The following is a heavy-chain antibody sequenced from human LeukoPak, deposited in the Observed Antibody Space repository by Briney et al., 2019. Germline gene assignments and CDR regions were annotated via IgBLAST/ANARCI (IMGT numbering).Heavy chain of an antibody. V-gene: IGHV1-2*06. CDR1: GYTFTGYY. D-gene: IGHD4-17*01. Sequence: ASVKVSCKASGYTFTGYYMHWVRQAPGQGLEWMGRINPNSGGTNYAQKFQGRVTMTTDTSISTAYMELSRLRSDDTAVYYCAKLPRSTVTTAYYFDYWGQGTLVTVSS. J-gene: IGHJ4*02. CDR2: INPNSGGT. CDR3: AKLPRSTVTTAYYFDY.